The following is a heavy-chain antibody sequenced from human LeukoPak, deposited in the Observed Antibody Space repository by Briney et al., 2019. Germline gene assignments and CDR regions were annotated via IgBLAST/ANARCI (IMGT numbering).Heavy chain of an antibody. CDR3: ARGHLTGSTYYFDY. D-gene: IGHD3-9*01. CDR1: GGSSSGYY. J-gene: IGHJ4*02. CDR2: INHSGST. V-gene: IGHV4-34*01. Sequence: PSETLSLTCAVYGGSSSGYYWSWIRQPPGKGLEWIGEINHSGSTNYNPSLKSRVTISVDTSKNQFSLKLSSVTAADTAVYYCARGHLTGSTYYFDYWGQGTLVTVSS.